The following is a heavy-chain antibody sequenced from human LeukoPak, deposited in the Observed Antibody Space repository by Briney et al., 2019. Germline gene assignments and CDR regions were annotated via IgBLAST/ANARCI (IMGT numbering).Heavy chain of an antibody. V-gene: IGHV4-61*02. CDR2: IYTSGST. Sequence: SQTLSLTCTVSGGSISSGSYYWSWIRQPAGKGLEWIGRIYTSGSTNYNPSLKSRVAISVDTSKNQFSLKLSSVTAADTAVYYCARATPSTRDAFDIWGQGTMVTVSS. CDR3: ARATPSTRDAFDI. D-gene: IGHD2-2*01. CDR1: GGSISSGSYY. J-gene: IGHJ3*02.